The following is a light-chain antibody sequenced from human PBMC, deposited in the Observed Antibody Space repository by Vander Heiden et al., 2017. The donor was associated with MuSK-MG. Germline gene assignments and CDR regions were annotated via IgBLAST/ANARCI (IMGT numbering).Light chain of an antibody. Sequence: DIQMTESPCTLPASVGDRVTIACRAGQSISSYLACYQQKPGKAPKLLIYQASILYNGVPSRYSGSGSGTEFTLTVSSLQPDDFATSYCRHDNAYSETFGEGTKVEIK. J-gene: IGKJ4*02. CDR1: QSISSY. V-gene: IGKV1-5*03. CDR3: RHDNAYSET. CDR2: QAS.